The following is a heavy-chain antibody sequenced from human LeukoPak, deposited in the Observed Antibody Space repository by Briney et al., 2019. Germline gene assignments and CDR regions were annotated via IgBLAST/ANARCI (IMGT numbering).Heavy chain of an antibody. V-gene: IGHV3-21*01. CDR2: ISTGSSYI. CDR1: GFTFSSYS. D-gene: IGHD2-15*01. CDR3: ARDLGSGGLYYYYGMDV. J-gene: IGHJ6*02. Sequence: GGSLGLSCAASGFTFSSYSMNWVRQAPGKGLEWVSSISTGSSYIYYADSVRGRFTISRDNAKNSLYLQMNSLRAEDTAVYYCARDLGSGGLYYYYGMDVWGQGTTVTVSS.